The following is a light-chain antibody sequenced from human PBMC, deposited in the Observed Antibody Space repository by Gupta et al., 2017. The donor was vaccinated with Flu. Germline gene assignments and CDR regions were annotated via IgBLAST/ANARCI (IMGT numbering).Light chain of an antibody. CDR1: SSDVGNYNS. J-gene: IGLJ2*01. CDR2: EVT. CDR3: CSYATSSTFVV. Sequence: ITISCTGTSSDVGNYNSVSWYQHHAGKAPKLITYEVTKRPSVVSDRFAGSKSSNTASLTISGLQADDDADYSCCSYATSSTFVVFGGGTKLTVL. V-gene: IGLV2-23*02.